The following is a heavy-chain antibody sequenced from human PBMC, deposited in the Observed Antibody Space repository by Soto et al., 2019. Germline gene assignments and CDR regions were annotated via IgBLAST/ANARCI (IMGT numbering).Heavy chain of an antibody. CDR1: GFNFSSFG. V-gene: IGHV3-30*18. Sequence: QVQLVESGGGVVQPGSSLRLSCAASGFNFSSFGMHWVRQAPGKGLEWVALMSYDGSSKYYQDSLKGRFTISRDKSKNTLYLQMSSLRVEDKAVYYCAKARGWSSADLEYWGQGTLVTVSS. D-gene: IGHD6-19*01. CDR2: MSYDGSSK. CDR3: AKARGWSSADLEY. J-gene: IGHJ4*02.